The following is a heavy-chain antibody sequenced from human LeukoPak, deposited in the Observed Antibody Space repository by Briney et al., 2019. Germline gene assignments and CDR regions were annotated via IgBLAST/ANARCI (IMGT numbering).Heavy chain of an antibody. D-gene: IGHD3-22*01. CDR1: GFTFSSYA. CDR2: ISGSGGST. J-gene: IGHJ4*02. Sequence: GRSLRLSCAASGFTFSSYAMSWVRQAPGKGLEWVSAISGSGGSTYYADSVKGRFTISRDNSKNTLYLQMNSLRAEDTAVYYCAKDDYYDSSGYYPSTLFDYWGQGTLVTVSS. V-gene: IGHV3-23*01. CDR3: AKDDYYDSSGYYPSTLFDY.